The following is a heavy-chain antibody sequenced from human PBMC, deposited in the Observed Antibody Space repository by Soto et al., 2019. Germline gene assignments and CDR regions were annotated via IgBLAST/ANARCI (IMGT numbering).Heavy chain of an antibody. CDR3: ARGGSNDWQVALDI. D-gene: IGHD3-9*01. V-gene: IGHV4-34*01. J-gene: IGHJ3*02. Sequence: QLQQWGAGLLKPSETLSLTCVVSGGSFSTYYYNWIRQSPGKGLEWIGEINHSGNNNSSPSLKSRVTMSLDTSKNQFSLKLTSVTAADTAVYYCARGGSNDWQVALDIWGQGTMVTVSS. CDR2: INHSGNN. CDR1: GGSFSTYY.